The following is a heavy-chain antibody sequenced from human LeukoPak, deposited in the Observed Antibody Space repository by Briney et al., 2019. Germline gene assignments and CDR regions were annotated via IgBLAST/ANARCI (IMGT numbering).Heavy chain of an antibody. CDR1: GGSITNTNY. CDR2: ANLQGST. V-gene: IGHV4-4*02. Sequence: PSETLSLTCGVSGGSITNTNYWTWVRQPPGKGLEWIGEANLQGSTNYNPSLMGRVAIPVDKSENHISLQLTSVTAADTAVYYCAREGGPYRPLDYSGQGTLVTVSS. J-gene: IGHJ4*02. CDR3: AREGGPYRPLDY.